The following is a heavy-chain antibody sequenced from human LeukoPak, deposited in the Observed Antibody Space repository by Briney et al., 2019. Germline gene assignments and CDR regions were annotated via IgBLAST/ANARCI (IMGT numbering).Heavy chain of an antibody. CDR1: GGSFSGYY. CDR2: INHSGST. CDR3: ARLKKVGAARRRDWFDP. D-gene: IGHD6-6*01. Sequence: ASETLSLTCAVYGGSFSGYYWSWIRQPPGKGLEWIGEINHSGSTNYNPSLKSRVTISVDTSKNQFSLKLSSVTAADTAVYYCARLKKVGAARRRDWFDPWGQGTLVTVSS. V-gene: IGHV4-34*01. J-gene: IGHJ5*02.